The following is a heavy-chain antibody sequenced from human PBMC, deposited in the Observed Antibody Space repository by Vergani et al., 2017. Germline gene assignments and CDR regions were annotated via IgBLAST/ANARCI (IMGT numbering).Heavy chain of an antibody. CDR2: IYYSGST. Sequence: QVQLQESGPGLVKPSQTLSLTCTVSGGSISSGGYYWSWIRQHPGKGLEWIGYIYYSGSTYYNPSLKSRVTISVDTSKNQFSLKLSSVTAADTAVYYCARVPPVGVYSGYDPLRHGIGYYMDVWSKGTSVTVSS. CDR1: GGSISSGGYY. D-gene: IGHD5-12*01. CDR3: ARVPPVGVYSGYDPLRHGIGYYMDV. V-gene: IGHV4-31*03. J-gene: IGHJ6*03.